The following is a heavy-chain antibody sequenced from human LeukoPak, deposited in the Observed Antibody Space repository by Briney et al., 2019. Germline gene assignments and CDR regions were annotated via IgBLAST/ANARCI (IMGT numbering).Heavy chain of an antibody. CDR3: AKDCGVNSGGFDY. CDR1: GFTFSTFA. Sequence: GGSLRLSCAASGFTFSTFAMSWVRQAPGKGLEWVSGINADDYRTSYADSVKGRFTISRDNSKSTLSLHLNSLRAEDTAVYYCAKDCGVNSGGFDYWGQGTLVTVSS. V-gene: IGHV3-23*01. J-gene: IGHJ4*02. CDR2: INADDYRT. D-gene: IGHD4-23*01.